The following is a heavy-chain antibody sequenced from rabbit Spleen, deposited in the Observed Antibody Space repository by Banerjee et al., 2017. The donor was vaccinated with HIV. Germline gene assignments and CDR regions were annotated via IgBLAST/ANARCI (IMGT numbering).Heavy chain of an antibody. D-gene: IGHD2-1*01. V-gene: IGHV1S45*01. Sequence: QEQLVESGGDLVKPGASLTLTCTASGFTLSNYWMCWVRQAPGKGLELIACIVSSSGNTYYASWAKGRFTISKTSSTTVTLQLNSLTAADTATYFCARGSATMTMVITGYYLNLWGPGTLVTVS. CDR3: ARGSATMTMVITGYYLNL. CDR2: IVSSSGNT. CDR1: GFTLSNYW. J-gene: IGHJ4*01.